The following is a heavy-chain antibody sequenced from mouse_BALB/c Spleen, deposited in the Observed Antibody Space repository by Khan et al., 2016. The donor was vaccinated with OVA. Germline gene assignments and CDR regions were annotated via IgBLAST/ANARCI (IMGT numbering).Heavy chain of an antibody. CDR1: GFSLATYG. V-gene: IGHV2-2*01. CDR2: IWSDGNT. J-gene: IGHJ3*01. CDR3: ARNSYRYDFTY. D-gene: IGHD2-12*01. Sequence: QVQLQQPGPGLVQPSQGLSITCTVSGFSLATYGIHWVRQSPGKGLEWLGVIWSDGNTDYNAPLPSRLNINKDNSKRQVFFKMNSLQVDDIAIYYCARNSYRYDFTYWGQGTLVTVST.